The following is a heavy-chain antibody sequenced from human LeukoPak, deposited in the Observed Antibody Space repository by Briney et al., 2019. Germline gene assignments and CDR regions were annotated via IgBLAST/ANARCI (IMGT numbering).Heavy chain of an antibody. Sequence: SETLSLTCAVYGGSFSGYYWSWIRQPPGKGLEWIGEINHSGSTNYNPSLKSRVTISVDTSKNQFPLKLSSVTAADTAVYYCARVRAVAGARYYYYYGMDVWGQGTTVTVSS. CDR1: GGSFSGYY. J-gene: IGHJ6*02. CDR2: INHSGST. D-gene: IGHD6-19*01. V-gene: IGHV4-34*01. CDR3: ARVRAVAGARYYYYYGMDV.